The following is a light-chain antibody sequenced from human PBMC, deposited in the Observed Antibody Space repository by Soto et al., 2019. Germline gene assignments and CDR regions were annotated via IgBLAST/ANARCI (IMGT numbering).Light chain of an antibody. CDR2: GAS. V-gene: IGKV3-20*01. Sequence: ETVLTQSPGTLSLSPGERATLSCRASQTIRSNYLAWYRQTPGQAPRLLIYGASNRATGIADRFSGSGSGTEFTLIISRLGPEDFALYYCQQYGSSPWTFGQGTKVEIK. CDR3: QQYGSSPWT. J-gene: IGKJ1*01. CDR1: QTIRSNY.